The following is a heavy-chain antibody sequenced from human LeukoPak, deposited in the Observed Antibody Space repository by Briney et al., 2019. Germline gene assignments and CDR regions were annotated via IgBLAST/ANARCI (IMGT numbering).Heavy chain of an antibody. CDR2: IHPEGDEK. Sequence: GSLRLSCVASGFTFGNFWMSGVRHSPGRGLEWVANIHPEGDEKYHVESVMGRFTISRDNAESSLFLQMNGLRAEDTAVYYCARGDAFSGDHWGQGTLVTVSS. CDR1: GFTFGNFW. J-gene: IGHJ4*02. CDR3: ARGDAFSGDH. V-gene: IGHV3-7*04.